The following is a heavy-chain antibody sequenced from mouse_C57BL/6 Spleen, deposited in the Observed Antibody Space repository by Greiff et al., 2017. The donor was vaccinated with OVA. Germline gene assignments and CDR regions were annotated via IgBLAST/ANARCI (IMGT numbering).Heavy chain of an antibody. CDR3: ARELCAMDY. CDR2: ISSGSSTI. Sequence: EVQVVESGGGLVKPGGSLKLSCAASGFTFSDYGMHWVRQAPEKGLEWVAYISSGSSTIYYADTVKGRFTISRDNAKNTLFLQMPSLRSEDTAMYYCARELCAMDYWGQGTSVTVSS. D-gene: IGHD1-1*02. J-gene: IGHJ4*01. CDR1: GFTFSDYG. V-gene: IGHV5-17*01.